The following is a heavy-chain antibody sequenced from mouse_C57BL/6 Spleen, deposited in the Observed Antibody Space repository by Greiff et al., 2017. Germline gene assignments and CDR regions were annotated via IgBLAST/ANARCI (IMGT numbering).Heavy chain of an antibody. CDR2: ISSGSSTI. CDR1: GFTFSDYG. D-gene: IGHD1-1*01. Sequence: EVNVVESGGGLVKPGGSLKLSCAASGFTFSDYGMHWVRQAPEKGLEWVAYISSGSSTIYYADTVKGRFTISRDNAKNTLFLQMTSLRSEDTAMYYCARPPYYYGSSPYYYAMDYWGQGTSVTVSS. CDR3: ARPPYYYGSSPYYYAMDY. V-gene: IGHV5-17*01. J-gene: IGHJ4*01.